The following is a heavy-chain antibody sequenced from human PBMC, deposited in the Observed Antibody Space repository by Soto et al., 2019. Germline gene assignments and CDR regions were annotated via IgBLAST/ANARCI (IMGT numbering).Heavy chain of an antibody. D-gene: IGHD3-10*01. CDR1: GYTFTSYA. CDR3: ARDFRELLWFGELSF. CDR2: INAGNGDT. V-gene: IGHV1-3*01. J-gene: IGHJ4*02. Sequence: QVQLVQSGAEVKKPGASVKVSCKASGYTFTSYAIHWVRQPPGQRLEWMGWINAGNGDTKYSQKFQGRVTITRDTSASAAYMELSSLRSEDTAVYYCARDFRELLWFGELSFWGQGTLVTVSS.